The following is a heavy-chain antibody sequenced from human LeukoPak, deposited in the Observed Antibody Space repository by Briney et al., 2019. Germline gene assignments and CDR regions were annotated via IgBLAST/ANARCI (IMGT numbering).Heavy chain of an antibody. V-gene: IGHV3-21*01. J-gene: IGHJ4*02. D-gene: IGHD2-2*01. Sequence: GGSLRLSCAASGFTFSSYSMNWVRQAPGKGLEWVSSISSSSSYIYYADSVKGRLTISRDNAKDSLYLQVNSLRAEDTAVYYCAREEVPAALWGQGTLVTVSS. CDR3: AREEVPAAL. CDR2: ISSSSSYI. CDR1: GFTFSSYS.